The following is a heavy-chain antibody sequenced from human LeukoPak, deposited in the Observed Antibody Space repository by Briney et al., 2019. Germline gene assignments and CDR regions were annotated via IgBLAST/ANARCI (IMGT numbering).Heavy chain of an antibody. Sequence: GGSLRLSCAASGFTFSGYSMNWVRQAPGKGLEWVSSISSSSSYIYYVDSVKGRFTISRDNAKNSLYLQMNSLRAEDTAVYYCARGHYDTSGYYPYYFDYWGQGTLVTVSS. CDR3: ARGHYDTSGYYPYYFDY. CDR2: ISSSSSYI. V-gene: IGHV3-21*01. D-gene: IGHD3-22*01. CDR1: GFTFSGYS. J-gene: IGHJ4*02.